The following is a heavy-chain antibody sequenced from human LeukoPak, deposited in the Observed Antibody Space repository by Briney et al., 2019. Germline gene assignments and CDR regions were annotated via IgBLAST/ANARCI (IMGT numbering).Heavy chain of an antibody. V-gene: IGHV3-30*04. J-gene: IGHJ4*02. CDR1: GFTFSSYA. CDR3: ARGTTSYDTETYYFDY. D-gene: IGHD3-22*01. CDR2: ISYDGSNK. Sequence: PGRSLGLSCAASGFTFSSYAMHWVRQAPGKGLEWVAVISYDGSNKYYADSVKGRFTISRDNSKNTLYLQMNSLRAEDTAVYYCARGTTSYDTETYYFDYWGQGTLVTVSS.